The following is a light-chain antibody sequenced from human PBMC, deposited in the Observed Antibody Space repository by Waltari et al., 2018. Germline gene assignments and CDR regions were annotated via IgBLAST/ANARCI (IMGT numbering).Light chain of an antibody. CDR2: DVS. CDR3: HQRSNWPRT. CDR1: QRVGTS. J-gene: IGKJ1*01. Sequence: EIVLTQSPGTLSLSPGESATLSCRASQRVGTSVTWYQQKPGQAPSHLIYDVSNRATAIPDRFSGSGSGTDFTLTIRSLEPEDFAVYYCHQRSNWPRTFGQGTKVEIK. V-gene: IGKV3-11*01.